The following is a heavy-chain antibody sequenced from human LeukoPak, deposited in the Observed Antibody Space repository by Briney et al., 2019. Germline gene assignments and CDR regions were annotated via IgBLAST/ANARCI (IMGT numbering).Heavy chain of an antibody. CDR2: IYYSGST. Sequence: PSGTLSLTCTVSGGSISSYYWSWIRQPPGKGLEWIGYIYYSGSTNYNPSLKSRVTISVDTSKNQFSLKLSSVTAADTAVYYCARTSVVAYGMDVWGQGTTVTVSS. J-gene: IGHJ6*02. V-gene: IGHV4-59*08. CDR1: GGSISSYY. D-gene: IGHD3-22*01. CDR3: ARTSVVAYGMDV.